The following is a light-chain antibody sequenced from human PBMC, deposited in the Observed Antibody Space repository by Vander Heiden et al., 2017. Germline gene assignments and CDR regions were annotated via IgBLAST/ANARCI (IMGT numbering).Light chain of an antibody. J-gene: IGLJ3*02. Sequence: QSALTQPASVSGSPGQSITISCTGTSSDVGSYNLVSWYQQHPGKAPKLMIYEVSKRPSGVSNRFSGSKSGNTASLTISELQAEDEADYYCCSYAGSSTYVFGGGTKLTVL. CDR3: CSYAGSSTYV. CDR1: SSDVGSYNL. CDR2: EVS. V-gene: IGLV2-23*02.